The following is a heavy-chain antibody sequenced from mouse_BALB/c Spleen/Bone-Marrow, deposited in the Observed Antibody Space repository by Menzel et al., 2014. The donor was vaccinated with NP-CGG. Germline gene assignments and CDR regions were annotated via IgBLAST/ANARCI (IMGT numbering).Heavy chain of an antibody. CDR2: INPDSNTI. CDR3: ARLNYYGNLFV. CDR1: GFDFSRYW. V-gene: IGHV4-1*02. J-gene: IGHJ1*01. Sequence: EVKLMESGGGLVQPGGSLKLSCAASGFDFSRYWMSWIRQAPGKGLEWIGVINPDSNTINYTPSLKDKFIISRDDAKNTLYLQMSKVRSEDTALYYCARLNYYGNLFVWGAGTTVTVSS. D-gene: IGHD1-1*01.